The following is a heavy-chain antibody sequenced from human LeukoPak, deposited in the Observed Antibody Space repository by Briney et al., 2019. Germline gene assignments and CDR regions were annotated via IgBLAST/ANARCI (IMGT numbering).Heavy chain of an antibody. J-gene: IGHJ4*02. CDR2: ISGSGGST. V-gene: IGHV3-23*01. D-gene: IGHD1-26*01. CDR3: ALEVGASPFDY. CDR1: GFTFSSYA. Sequence: GSLRLSCGTSGFTFSSYAISWVRQAPGKGLEWVSAISGSGGSTYYADSVKGRFTISRDNSKNTLYLQMNSLRAEDTAVYYCALEVGASPFDYWGQGTLVTVSS.